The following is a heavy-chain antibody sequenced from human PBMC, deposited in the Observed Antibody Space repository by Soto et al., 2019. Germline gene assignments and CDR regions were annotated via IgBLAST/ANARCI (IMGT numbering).Heavy chain of an antibody. CDR1: GFTFNDCA. V-gene: IGHV3-23*01. CDR3: ARELGYTYAPFES. Sequence: GGSLRLSCAASGFTFNDCAMNWVRQAPGKGLEWVSTISSASGCTYYADSVKGRFTVSRDNSKNTLFLQMNSLRVEDTAVYYCARELGYTYAPFESWGQGTLVTVSS. D-gene: IGHD5-18*01. CDR2: ISSASGCT. J-gene: IGHJ4*02.